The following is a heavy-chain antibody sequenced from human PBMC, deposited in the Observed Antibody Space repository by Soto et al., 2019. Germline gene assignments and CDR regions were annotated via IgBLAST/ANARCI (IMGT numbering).Heavy chain of an antibody. Sequence: SETLSLTXTVSGGSISSYYWSWIRQPPWKGLEWIGYIYYSGSTNYNPSLKSRVTISVDTSKNQFSLKLSSVTAADTAVYYCARQVLGYSSSWYFDYWGQGTLVTVSS. CDR1: GGSISSYY. J-gene: IGHJ4*02. D-gene: IGHD6-13*01. CDR2: IYYSGST. V-gene: IGHV4-59*08. CDR3: ARQVLGYSSSWYFDY.